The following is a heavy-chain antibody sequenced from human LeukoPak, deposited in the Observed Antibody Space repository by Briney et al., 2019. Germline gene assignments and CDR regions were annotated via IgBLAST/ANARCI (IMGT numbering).Heavy chain of an antibody. D-gene: IGHD3-22*01. CDR1: GYSFTSYW. V-gene: IGHV5-51*01. CDR2: IYPGDSDT. J-gene: IGHJ3*02. Sequence: GESLKISCKCSGYSFTSYWIGWVRQMPGKGLEWMGIIYPGDSDTRYSPSFQGQVTISADKSISTAYLQWSSLKASDTAMYYCARPNYYDSSGYYYLYAFDIWGQGTMVTVSS. CDR3: ARPNYYDSSGYYYLYAFDI.